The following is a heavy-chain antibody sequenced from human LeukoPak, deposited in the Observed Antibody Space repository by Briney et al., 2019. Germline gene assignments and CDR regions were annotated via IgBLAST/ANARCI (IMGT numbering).Heavy chain of an antibody. CDR1: GGSISSYY. Sequence: SETLSLTCTVSGGSISSYYWSWIRQPPGKGLEWIGYIYYSGSTNYNPSLKSRVTISVDTSKNQFSLKLSSVTAADTAVYYCAKAGYSSGWHQFDPWGQGTLVTVSS. CDR3: AKAGYSSGWHQFDP. J-gene: IGHJ5*02. D-gene: IGHD6-19*01. V-gene: IGHV4-59*08. CDR2: IYYSGST.